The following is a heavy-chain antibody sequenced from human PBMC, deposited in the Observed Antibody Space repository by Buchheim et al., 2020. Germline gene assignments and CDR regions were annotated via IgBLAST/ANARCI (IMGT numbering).Heavy chain of an antibody. CDR1: GGSISSNYW. CDR3: ARIPYYYYYGLDV. V-gene: IGHV4-4*02. D-gene: IGHD2-21*01. J-gene: IGHJ6*02. CDR2: IYHSGST. Sequence: QVQLQESGPGLVKPSGTLSLTCDVSGGSISSNYWWSWVRQPPGMGLEWIGEIYHSGSTNYNPSLKSRVTISVEKSKNQLSLKLTSVTAADTAVYYCARIPYYYYYGLDVWGQGTT.